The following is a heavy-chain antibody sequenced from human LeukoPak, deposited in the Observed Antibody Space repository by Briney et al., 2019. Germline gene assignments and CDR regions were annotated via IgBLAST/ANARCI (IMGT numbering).Heavy chain of an antibody. CDR3: ARWIVSGFDY. CDR1: GGSISSSSYY. D-gene: IGHD3-16*02. CDR2: IYYSGST. J-gene: IGHJ4*02. Sequence: SGTLSLTCTVSGGSISSSSYYWGWIRQPPGKGLEWIGSIYYSGSTYYNPSLKSRVTISVGTSKNQFSLKLSSVTAADTAVYYCARWIVSGFDYWGQGTLVTVSS. V-gene: IGHV4-39*01.